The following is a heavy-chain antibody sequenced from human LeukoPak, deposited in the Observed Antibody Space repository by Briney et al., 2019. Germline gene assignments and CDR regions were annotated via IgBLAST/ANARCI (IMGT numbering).Heavy chain of an antibody. J-gene: IGHJ4*02. CDR1: GYTFTGYY. V-gene: IGHV1-2*02. Sequence: ASVKVSCKASGYTFTGYYMHWVRQAPGQGLEWMGWINPNSGGTNYAQKFQGRVTMTRDTSISTAYMELSRLRSDDTAVYYCARHLDILTGLFTFDYWGQGTLVTVSS. CDR3: ARHLDILTGLFTFDY. D-gene: IGHD3-9*01. CDR2: INPNSGGT.